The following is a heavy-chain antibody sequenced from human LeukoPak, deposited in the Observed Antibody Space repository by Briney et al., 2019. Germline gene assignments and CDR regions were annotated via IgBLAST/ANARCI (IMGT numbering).Heavy chain of an antibody. CDR3: ARDFALGYSSSWYYFDY. J-gene: IGHJ4*02. V-gene: IGHV4-4*02. CDR1: GGSISSSNW. CDR2: IYHSGST. D-gene: IGHD6-13*01. Sequence: PSGTLSLTCAVSGGSISSSNWWSWVRQPPGKGLEWIGEIYHSGSTNYNPSLKSRVTISVDKSKNQFSLKLSSVTAADTAVYYCARDFALGYSSSWYYFDYWGQGTLVTVSS.